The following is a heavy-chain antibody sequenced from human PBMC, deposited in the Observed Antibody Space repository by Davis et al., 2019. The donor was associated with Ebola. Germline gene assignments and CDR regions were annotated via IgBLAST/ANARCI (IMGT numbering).Heavy chain of an antibody. Sequence: GGSLRLSCAASGFTFSSYWMSWVRQAPGKGLEWVANIKQDGSEKYYVDSVKGRFTISRDNAKNSLYPQMNSRRAEDTAVYYCARDLRIAVAPVGYWGQGTLVTVSS. V-gene: IGHV3-7*01. J-gene: IGHJ4*02. CDR2: IKQDGSEK. D-gene: IGHD6-19*01. CDR3: ARDLRIAVAPVGY. CDR1: GFTFSSYW.